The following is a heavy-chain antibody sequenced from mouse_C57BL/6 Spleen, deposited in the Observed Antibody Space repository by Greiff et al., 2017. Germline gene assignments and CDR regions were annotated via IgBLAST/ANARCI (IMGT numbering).Heavy chain of an antibody. CDR3: ARDWVYAMDY. J-gene: IGHJ4*01. CDR1: GYAFTNYL. D-gene: IGHD4-1*01. Sequence: QVQLQQSGAELVRPGTSVKVSCKASGYAFTNYLIEWVKQRPGQGLEWIGVINPGSGGTNYNEKFKGKATLTADKSSSTAYMQLISLTSEDSAVYFCARDWVYAMDYWGQGTSVTVSS. CDR2: INPGSGGT. V-gene: IGHV1-54*01.